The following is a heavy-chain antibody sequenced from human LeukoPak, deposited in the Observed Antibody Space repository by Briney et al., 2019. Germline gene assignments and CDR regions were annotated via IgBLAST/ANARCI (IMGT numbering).Heavy chain of an antibody. Sequence: PGGSLRLSCAASGFTFSNAWMSWVRQAPGKGLEWVGRIKSKTDGGTTDYAAPMKGRFTISRDDSKNTLYLQMNSLKTEDTAVYYCTTFTLGYCISTSCYGPFDIWGQGTMVTVSS. J-gene: IGHJ3*02. V-gene: IGHV3-15*01. D-gene: IGHD2-2*01. CDR3: TTFTLGYCISTSCYGPFDI. CDR2: IKSKTDGGTT. CDR1: GFTFSNAW.